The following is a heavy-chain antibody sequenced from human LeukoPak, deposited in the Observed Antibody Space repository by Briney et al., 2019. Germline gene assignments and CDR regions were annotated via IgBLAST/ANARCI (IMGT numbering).Heavy chain of an antibody. Sequence: GRSLRLSCAASGFTFSRYGMHWVRQAPGKGLEWVAVISYDGSIKYYADSVKGRFTISRDNSKNTLYLQMNSLRDEDMAVYYCAKDYFDSDGYYDTYYFDCWGQGTLVTVSS. V-gene: IGHV3-30*18. J-gene: IGHJ4*02. CDR2: ISYDGSIK. D-gene: IGHD3-22*01. CDR3: AKDYFDSDGYYDTYYFDC. CDR1: GFTFSRYG.